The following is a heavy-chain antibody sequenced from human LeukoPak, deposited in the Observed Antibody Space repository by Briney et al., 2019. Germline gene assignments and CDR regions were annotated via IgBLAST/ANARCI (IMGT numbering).Heavy chain of an antibody. D-gene: IGHD5-18*01. CDR3: ARGDEKRGYSYRILY. CDR2: IYYSGRT. J-gene: IGHJ4*02. CDR1: GGSIGSYY. V-gene: IGHV4-59*01. Sequence: SETLSLTCTVSGGSIGSYYWSWIRQPPGKGLEWIGYIYYSGRTNYNPSLKSRVTISVDTSKNQFSLKLSSVTAADTAVYYCARGDEKRGYSYRILYWGQGTLVTVSS.